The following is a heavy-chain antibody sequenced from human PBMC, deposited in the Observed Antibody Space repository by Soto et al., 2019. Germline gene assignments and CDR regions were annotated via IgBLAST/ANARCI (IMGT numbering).Heavy chain of an antibody. Sequence: EVQLVESGGGLVQPGRSLRLSCAASGFTFSSYWMHWVRQAPGKGLVWVSRINGDGSSTTYADSVKGRFTISRDNAKNTLYMHMNSLRAEDTAVYYCARDGFRGAVLDYWGQGTLVTVSS. CDR3: ARDGFRGAVLDY. J-gene: IGHJ4*02. D-gene: IGHD3-10*01. CDR2: INGDGSST. V-gene: IGHV3-74*01. CDR1: GFTFSSYW.